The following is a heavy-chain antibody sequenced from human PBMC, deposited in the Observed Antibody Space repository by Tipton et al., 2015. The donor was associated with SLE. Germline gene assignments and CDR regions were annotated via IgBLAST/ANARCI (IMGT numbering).Heavy chain of an antibody. CDR1: GGSISSGSYY. CDR2: MYTSGST. Sequence: TLSLTCTVSGGSISSGSYYWSWIRQPAGKGLEWIGRMYTSGSTDYNPSLKSRVTISVDTSKNQFSLKLSSVTAAGTAVYYCARVTHEDYQLVTKETFDYWGQGTLVTVSS. V-gene: IGHV4-61*02. J-gene: IGHJ4*02. CDR3: ARVTHEDYQLVTKETFDY. D-gene: IGHD2-2*01.